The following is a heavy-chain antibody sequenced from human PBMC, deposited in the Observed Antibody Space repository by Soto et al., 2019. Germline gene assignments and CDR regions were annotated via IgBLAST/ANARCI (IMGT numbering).Heavy chain of an antibody. V-gene: IGHV4-34*01. CDR1: GWSFSGYY. Sequence: PEETLTLTCAVYGWSFSGYYWSWIRQPPGKGLEWIGEINHSGSTNYNPSLKSRVTISVDTSKNQFSLKLSSVTAADTAVYYCARGKGGSYFADRNSVNYFDYWGHGTLVTVSS. CDR2: INHSGST. J-gene: IGHJ4*01. CDR3: ARGKGGSYFADRNSVNYFDY. D-gene: IGHD1-26*01.